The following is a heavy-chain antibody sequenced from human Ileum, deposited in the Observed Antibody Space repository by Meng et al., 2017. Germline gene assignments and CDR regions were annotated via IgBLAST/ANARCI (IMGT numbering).Heavy chain of an antibody. Sequence: QLQLQESGPGLVKPSETLSLTCTFSGGSISSSNYYWDWPRQPPGKGLEWIGAIYHSGSTSYNPSLQSRVTMFVDTSKNQFSLMLTSVTATDTAVYYCARRRGGSGRDCWGQGTLVTVSS. J-gene: IGHJ4*02. CDR2: IYHSGST. CDR3: ARRRGGSGRDC. V-gene: IGHV4-39*01. CDR1: GGSISSSNYY. D-gene: IGHD3-10*01.